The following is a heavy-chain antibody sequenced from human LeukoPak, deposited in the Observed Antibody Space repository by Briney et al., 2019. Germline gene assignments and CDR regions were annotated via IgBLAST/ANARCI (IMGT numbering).Heavy chain of an antibody. Sequence: GGSLRLSCAASGFTFSNYNMNWVRQAPGKGLEWVSYISSSSIYYADSVKGRFTISRDNAKNSLFLQMNSLRAEDSAVYYCAKVDYGDYEGASNWFDPWGQGTLVTVSS. CDR3: AKVDYGDYEGASNWFDP. D-gene: IGHD4-17*01. CDR2: ISSSSI. J-gene: IGHJ5*02. CDR1: GFTFSNYN. V-gene: IGHV3-48*01.